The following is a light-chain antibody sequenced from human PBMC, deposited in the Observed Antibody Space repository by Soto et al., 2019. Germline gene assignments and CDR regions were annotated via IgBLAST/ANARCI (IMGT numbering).Light chain of an antibody. CDR1: QSVSSN. V-gene: IGKV3-15*01. J-gene: IGKJ1*01. Sequence: EIVMTQSPVTLSVSPGERVTLSCRASQSVSSNLAWYQQKPGQAPSLLIYGAFTRATGIPARFSGTGSGTEFTLTISSLQSEDFAIYYCQQYNDWPLTFGQGTKVDIK. CDR3: QQYNDWPLT. CDR2: GAF.